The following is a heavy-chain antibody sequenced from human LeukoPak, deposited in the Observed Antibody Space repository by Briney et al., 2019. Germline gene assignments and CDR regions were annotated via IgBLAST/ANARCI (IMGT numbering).Heavy chain of an antibody. CDR3: ARGPFWSGYTSPDTYYFDY. CDR2: ISVYNGNT. V-gene: IGHV1-18*01. D-gene: IGHD3-3*01. Sequence: ASVKVSFKASGYTFTSYGISWVRQAPAQGLEWMGWISVYNGNTNYAQKLQGRVTMTTDTSTSTAYMELRSLRSDDTAVYYCARGPFWSGYTSPDTYYFDYWGQGTLVTVSS. J-gene: IGHJ4*02. CDR1: GYTFTSYG.